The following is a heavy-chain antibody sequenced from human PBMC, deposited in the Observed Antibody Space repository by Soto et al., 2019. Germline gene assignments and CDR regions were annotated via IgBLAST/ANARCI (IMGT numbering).Heavy chain of an antibody. J-gene: IGHJ6*02. CDR2: INAGNGNT. D-gene: IGHD6-6*01. CDR3: AREGGRIAARRYYYYCLYV. V-gene: IGHV1-3*01. CDR1: GYTFTSYA. Sequence: QVPLVQSGAEVKKPGASVKVSCKASGYTFTSYAMHWVRQAPGQRLEWMGWINAGNGNTKYSQQFQGRVTITRDTSASTAYMELSSLRSEDTAVYYCAREGGRIAARRYYYYCLYVWGQVTTVIVSS.